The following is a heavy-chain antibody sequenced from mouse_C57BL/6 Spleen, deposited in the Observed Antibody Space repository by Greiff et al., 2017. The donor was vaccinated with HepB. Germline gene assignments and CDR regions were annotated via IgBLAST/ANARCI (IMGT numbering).Heavy chain of an antibody. D-gene: IGHD2-4*01. CDR1: GYTFTSYG. J-gene: IGHJ3*01. CDR2: IYPRSGNT. Sequence: QVQLQQSGAELARPGASVKLSCKASGYTFTSYGISWVKQRPGQGLEWIGEIYPRSGNTYYNEKFKGKATLTADKSSSTAYMELRSLTSEDSAVYFCASPIYYDYDGAWFAYWGQGTLVTVSA. V-gene: IGHV1-81*01. CDR3: ASPIYYDYDGAWFAY.